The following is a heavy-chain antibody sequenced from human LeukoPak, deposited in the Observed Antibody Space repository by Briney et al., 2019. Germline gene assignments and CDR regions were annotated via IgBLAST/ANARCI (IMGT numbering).Heavy chain of an antibody. CDR3: ARGEDHYYGSGSFGVLTPHYNY. D-gene: IGHD3-10*01. Sequence: SQTLSLTCAISGDSVSSNSAAWNWIRQSPSRGLEWLGRTYYRSKWYNDYAVSVKSRITINPDTSKNQFSLKLSSVTAADTAVYYCARGEDHYYGSGSFGVLTPHYNYWGQGTLVTVSS. J-gene: IGHJ4*02. V-gene: IGHV6-1*01. CDR2: TYYRSKWYN. CDR1: GDSVSSNSAA.